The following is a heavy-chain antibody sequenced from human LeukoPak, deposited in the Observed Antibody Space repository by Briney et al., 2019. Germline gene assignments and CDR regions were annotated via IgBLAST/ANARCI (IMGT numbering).Heavy chain of an antibody. CDR3: AKGECSSTSCYYYYMDV. D-gene: IGHD2-2*01. CDR2: INHSGST. Sequence: SETLSLTCAVYGGSFSGYYWRWVRQPPGKGLGWIGEINHSGSTNYNPSLKSRVTISVDTSKNQFSLKLSSVTAADTAVYYCAKGECSSTSCYYYYMDVWGKGTTVTVSS. CDR1: GGSFSGYY. J-gene: IGHJ6*03. V-gene: IGHV4-34*01.